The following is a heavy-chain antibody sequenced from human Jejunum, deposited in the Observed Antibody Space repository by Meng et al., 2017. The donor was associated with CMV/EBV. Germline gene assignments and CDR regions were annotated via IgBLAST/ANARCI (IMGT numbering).Heavy chain of an antibody. V-gene: IGHV1-18*01. Sequence: SGDPFSSYGIIWVRQASGQGLEWIGWISPYNGNTKYADKMQGRVTFTTDSSTRTAYIELRSLRSDDTAMYYCARERPGSGYQVTHFWGQGTLVTVSS. CDR1: GDPFSSYG. CDR3: ARERPGSGYQVTHF. CDR2: ISPYNGNT. J-gene: IGHJ4*02. D-gene: IGHD2-2*01.